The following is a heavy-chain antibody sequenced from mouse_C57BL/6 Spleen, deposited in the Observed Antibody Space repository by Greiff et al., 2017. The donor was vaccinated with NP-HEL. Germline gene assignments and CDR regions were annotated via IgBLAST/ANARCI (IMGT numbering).Heavy chain of an antibody. CDR1: GFTFSSYA. J-gene: IGHJ4*01. CDR3: ASFYDGYRYYAMDY. V-gene: IGHV5-4*03. Sequence: EVMLVESGGGLVKPGGSLKLSCAASGFTFSSYAMSWVRQTPEKRLEWVATISDGGSYTYYPDNVKGRFTISRDNAKNNLYLQMSHLKSEDTAMYYCASFYDGYRYYAMDYWGQGTSVTVSS. D-gene: IGHD2-3*01. CDR2: ISDGGSYT.